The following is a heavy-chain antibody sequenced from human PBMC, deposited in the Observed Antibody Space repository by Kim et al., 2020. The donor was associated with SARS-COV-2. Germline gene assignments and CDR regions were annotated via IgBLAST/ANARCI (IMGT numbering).Heavy chain of an antibody. J-gene: IGHJ6*02. Sequence: GGSLRLSCAASGFTFSSYAMHWVRQAPGKGLEWVAVISYDGSNKYYADSVKGRFTISRDNSKNTLYLQMNSLRAEDTAVYYCARIMVRGVIITKTNYYYYGMDVWGQGTTVTVSS. CDR1: GFTFSSYA. V-gene: IGHV3-30*04. CDR3: ARIMVRGVIITKTNYYYYGMDV. CDR2: ISYDGSNK. D-gene: IGHD3-10*01.